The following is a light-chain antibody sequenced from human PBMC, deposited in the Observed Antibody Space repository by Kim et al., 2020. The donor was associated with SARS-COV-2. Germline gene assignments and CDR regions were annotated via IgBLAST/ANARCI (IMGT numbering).Light chain of an antibody. J-gene: IGKJ2*01. CDR1: QSINSW. V-gene: IGKV1-5*01. Sequence: DIQMTQSPSTLSASVGDRVTITCRASQSINSWLAWYQQKPGKAPKLLIYDASNLESGVPSRFSGSGSGTEFTLTISSLQPDDFATYYYQQYDTYSTFGQGTKVDIK. CDR2: DAS. CDR3: QQYDTYST.